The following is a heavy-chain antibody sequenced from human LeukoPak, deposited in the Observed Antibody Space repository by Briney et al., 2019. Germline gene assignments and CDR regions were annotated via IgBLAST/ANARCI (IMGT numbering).Heavy chain of an antibody. CDR1: GFTFSISW. V-gene: IGHV3-15*01. CDR2: IKSKTDGGTT. D-gene: IGHD4-17*01. J-gene: IGHJ4*02. CDR3: TTGGTVTFDY. Sequence: GGSLRLSCAGSGFTFSISWMSWVRKAPGKGLEWVGRIKSKTDGGTTDYAAPVKGRFTISRDDSKNTLYLQMNSLKTEDTAVYYCTTGGTVTFDYWGQGTLVTVSS.